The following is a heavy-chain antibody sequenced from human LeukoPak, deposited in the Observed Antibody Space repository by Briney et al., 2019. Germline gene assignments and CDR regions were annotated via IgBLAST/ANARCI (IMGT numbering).Heavy chain of an antibody. D-gene: IGHD3-22*01. Sequence: PGGSLRLSCAASGFTFSSYAMQWVRQAPGKGLEFVSYISSSGTNIHYADSVKGRFTVSRDNAKNSLYLQMNSLRAEDTAVYYCAKVVGDSSGFPFDYWGQGTLVTVSS. CDR2: ISSSGTNI. J-gene: IGHJ4*02. CDR1: GFTFSSYA. CDR3: AKVVGDSSGFPFDY. V-gene: IGHV3-48*01.